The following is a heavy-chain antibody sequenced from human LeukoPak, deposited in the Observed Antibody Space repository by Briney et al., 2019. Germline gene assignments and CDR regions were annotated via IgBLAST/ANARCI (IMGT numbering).Heavy chain of an antibody. CDR2: INPSGGST. V-gene: IGHV1-46*01. D-gene: IGHD6-19*01. CDR1: RYTFTSHY. J-gene: IGHJ4*03. Sequence: ASVKVSCKASRYTFTSHYMHWVRQAPGQGLEWMGIINPSGGSTSYAQKFQGRVTMTRDTSTSTVYMELSSLRSEDTAVYYCAAAVAGNLHFDYWGKGTTVTVSS. CDR3: AAAVAGNLHFDY.